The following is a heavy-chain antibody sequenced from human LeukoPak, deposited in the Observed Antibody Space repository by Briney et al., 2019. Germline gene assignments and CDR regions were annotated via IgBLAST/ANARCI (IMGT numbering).Heavy chain of an antibody. CDR2: IYSGGST. D-gene: IGHD4-11*01. J-gene: IGHJ6*03. CDR1: GFTVSSNY. V-gene: IGHV3-53*01. CDR3: ARVVYSNYDYYYYYYMDV. Sequence: PGGSLRLSCAASGFTVSSNYMSWVRQAPGKGLEWVSVIYSGGSTYYADSVKGRFIISRDNSKNTLYLQMSSLRAEDTAVYYCARVVYSNYDYYYYYYMDVWGKGTTVTVSS.